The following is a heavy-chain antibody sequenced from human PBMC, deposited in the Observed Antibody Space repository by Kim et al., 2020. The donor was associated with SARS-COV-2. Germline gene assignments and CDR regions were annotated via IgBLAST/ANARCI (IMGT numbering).Heavy chain of an antibody. CDR3: ARRTGGSSLDY. Sequence: SETLSLTCAVYGGSFSGYYWSWIRQPPGKGLEWIGEINHSGSTNYNPSLKSRVTISVDTSKNQFSLKLSSVTAADTAVYYCARRTGGSSLDYWGQGTLVTVSS. J-gene: IGHJ4*02. D-gene: IGHD2-2*01. CDR1: GGSFSGYY. CDR2: INHSGST. V-gene: IGHV4-34*01.